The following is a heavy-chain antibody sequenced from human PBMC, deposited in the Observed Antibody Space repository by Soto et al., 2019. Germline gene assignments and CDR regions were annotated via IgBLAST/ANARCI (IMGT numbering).Heavy chain of an antibody. J-gene: IGHJ4*02. CDR3: ARQAID. Sequence: SETLSLTCTVSGGSISDYYWSWFRQAPGKGLDWIGYVYYSGSTNYNPSLQSRVTIAVDTSKNQFSLKLSSVTAADTAVYYCARQAIDWGQGTLVTVSS. V-gene: IGHV4-59*08. CDR1: GGSISDYY. CDR2: VYYSGST.